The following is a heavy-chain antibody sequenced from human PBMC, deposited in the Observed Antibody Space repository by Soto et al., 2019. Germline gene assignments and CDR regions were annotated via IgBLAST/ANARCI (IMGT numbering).Heavy chain of an antibody. CDR2: IIPIFGTA. CDR1: GGTFSSYA. Sequence: QVQLVQSGAEVKKPGSSVKVSCKASGGTFSSYAISWVRQAPGQGLEWMGGIIPIFGTANYAQKFQGRVTITAVESTSPAYMELRSLRSEDTAVYYCASPTKPLYYYYGMDVWGQGTTVTVSS. D-gene: IGHD1-1*01. J-gene: IGHJ6*02. V-gene: IGHV1-69*12. CDR3: ASPTKPLYYYYGMDV.